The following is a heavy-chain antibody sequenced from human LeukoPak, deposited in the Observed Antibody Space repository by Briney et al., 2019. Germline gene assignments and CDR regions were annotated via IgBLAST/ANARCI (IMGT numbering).Heavy chain of an antibody. D-gene: IGHD3-10*01. Sequence: SETLSLTYAVYGGSFIGFHWNWIRQPPGKGLEWIGDINHSGSTNYNPSLTSRVTISVDTSKNQFSLKLSSVTAADTAVYYCARTRYYYNSRSYGSPYYFDYWGQGTLVTVSS. CDR3: ARTRYYYNSRSYGSPYYFDY. V-gene: IGHV4-34*01. CDR2: INHSGST. J-gene: IGHJ4*02. CDR1: GGSFIGFH.